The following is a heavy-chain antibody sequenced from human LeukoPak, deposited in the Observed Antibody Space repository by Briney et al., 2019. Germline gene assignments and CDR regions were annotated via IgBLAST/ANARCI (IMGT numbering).Heavy chain of an antibody. J-gene: IGHJ5*02. CDR2: IYYSGST. CDR1: GGSISSYY. D-gene: IGHD3-9*01. V-gene: IGHV4-59*08. Sequence: SETLSLTCTVSGGSISSYYWSWIRQPPGKGLEWIGYIYYSGSTNYNPSLKSRVTISVDTSKNQFSLKLSSVTAADTAVYYCARQTPALTGYYRRKNWFDPWGQGTLVTVSS. CDR3: ARQTPALTGYYRRKNWFDP.